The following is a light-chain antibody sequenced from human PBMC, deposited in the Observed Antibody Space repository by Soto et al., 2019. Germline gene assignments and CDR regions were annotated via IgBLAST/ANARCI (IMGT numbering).Light chain of an antibody. CDR1: SNDVWTYNL. Sequence: QSVLTQPASVSGSPGQSITISCTATSNDVWTYNLVSWYQQHPGKAPKLLLFEASKRPLETSVRFSGSKSGNTASLTISALQAEDEGHYYCCSYGRSRTLGVVFGGGTKLTVL. J-gene: IGLJ3*02. CDR2: EAS. V-gene: IGLV2-23*02. CDR3: CSYGRSRTLGVV.